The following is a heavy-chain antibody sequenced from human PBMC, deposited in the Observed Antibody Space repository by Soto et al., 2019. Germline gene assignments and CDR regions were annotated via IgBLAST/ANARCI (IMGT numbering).Heavy chain of an antibody. Sequence: SVKVSCKASGGTFSSYTISWVRQAPGQGLEWMGRITPILGIANYAQKFQGRVTITADKSTSTAYMELSSLRSEDTAVYYCARDKYSYCSSTSCKDYYYYYMDVWGKGTTVTVSS. CDR2: ITPILGIA. D-gene: IGHD2-2*01. J-gene: IGHJ6*03. CDR3: ARDKYSYCSSTSCKDYYYYYMDV. CDR1: GGTFSSYT. V-gene: IGHV1-69*04.